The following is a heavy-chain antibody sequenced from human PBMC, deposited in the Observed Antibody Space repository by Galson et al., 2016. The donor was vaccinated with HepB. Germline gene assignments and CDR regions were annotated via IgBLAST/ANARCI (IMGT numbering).Heavy chain of an antibody. V-gene: IGHV3-21*01. CDR2: IRTSSAYV. CDR3: ARDRSRFSSGYYTGARDVFAI. D-gene: IGHD3-3*01. CDR1: GFSISTCT. J-gene: IGHJ3*02. Sequence: SLRLSCVASGFSISTCTMNWVRQAPGKGLEWISYIRTSSAYVDYADSVKGGFAISRENAKNSLYLQMDSLRAEDTAMYYCARDRSRFSSGYYTGARDVFAIWGHGTVVTVSS.